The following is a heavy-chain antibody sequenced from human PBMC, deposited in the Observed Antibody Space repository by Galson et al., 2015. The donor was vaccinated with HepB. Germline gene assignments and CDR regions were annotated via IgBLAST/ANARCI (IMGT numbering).Heavy chain of an antibody. CDR1: GGSINSNTYY. CDR3: ARVMGIGVATITAFDN. V-gene: IGHV4-39*02. CDR2: ISNSGNT. D-gene: IGHD6-19*01. Sequence: SETLSLTCTVSGGSINSNTYYWGWIRQPPERGLEWIGSISNSGNTYYSPSLKSRVAISIDSSKNHFSLNLTSVTAADTAFHFCARVMGIGVATITAFDNWGQGILVTVSS. J-gene: IGHJ4*02.